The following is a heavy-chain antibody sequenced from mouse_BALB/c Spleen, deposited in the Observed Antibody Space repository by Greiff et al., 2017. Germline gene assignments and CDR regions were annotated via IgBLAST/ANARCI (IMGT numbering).Heavy chain of an antibody. D-gene: IGHD2-3*01. CDR2: ISSGGST. V-gene: IGHV5-6-5*01. Sequence: EVQLVESGGGLVKPGGSLKLSCAASGFTFSSYAMSWVRQTPEKRLEWVASISSGGSTYYPDSVKGRFTISRDNARNILYLQMSSLRSEDTAMYYCAREMGYYAMDYWGQGTSVTVSS. J-gene: IGHJ4*01. CDR3: AREMGYYAMDY. CDR1: GFTFSSYA.